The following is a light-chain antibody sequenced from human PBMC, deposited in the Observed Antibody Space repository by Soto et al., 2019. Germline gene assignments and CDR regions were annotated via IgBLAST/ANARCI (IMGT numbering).Light chain of an antibody. CDR1: QSVLYSSNNKNY. Sequence: DIVMTQSPDSLAVSLGERATIKCKSSQSVLYSSNNKNYLAWYQQKPGQPPKLLIYWASTRESGVPDRLSGSGSGSDFTLTISSLQAEDVAVYYCQQYYSFPQTFGQGTKVEIK. CDR3: QQYYSFPQT. V-gene: IGKV4-1*01. J-gene: IGKJ1*01. CDR2: WAS.